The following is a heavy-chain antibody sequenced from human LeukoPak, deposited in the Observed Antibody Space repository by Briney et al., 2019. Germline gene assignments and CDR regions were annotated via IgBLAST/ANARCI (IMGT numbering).Heavy chain of an antibody. V-gene: IGHV4-59*12. CDR3: ARGVGGSYRGSRKYYFYMDV. CDR2: VYYSGST. CDR1: GGSISSYY. D-gene: IGHD1-26*01. J-gene: IGHJ6*03. Sequence: SETLSLTCTVSGGSISSYYWSWIRQPPGKGLEWIGYVYYSGSTNYNPSLKSRVTITVDTSKNQFSLKLSSVTAADTAVYYCARGVGGSYRGSRKYYFYMDVWGKGTTVTISS.